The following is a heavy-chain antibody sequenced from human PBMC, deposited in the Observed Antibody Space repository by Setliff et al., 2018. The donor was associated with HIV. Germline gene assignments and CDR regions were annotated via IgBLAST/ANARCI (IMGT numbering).Heavy chain of an antibody. CDR3: ARHSPSDY. V-gene: IGHV4-4*09. CDR2: IYSSGST. J-gene: IGHJ4*02. Sequence: SETLSLTCTVSGGSISGHYWSWIRQPPGRGLEWIGYIYSSGSTNFNPPLQSRVTISVDTSKNQFSLKLSSVTAADTAVYYCARHSPSDYWGQGTLVTVSS. CDR1: GGSISGHY.